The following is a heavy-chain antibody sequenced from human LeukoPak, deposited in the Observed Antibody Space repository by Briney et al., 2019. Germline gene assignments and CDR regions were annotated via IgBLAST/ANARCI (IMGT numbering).Heavy chain of an antibody. Sequence: AASVKVSCKASGGTFSSYAISWVRQAPGQGLEWMGGIIPIFGTANYAQKFQGRVTITADKSTSTAYMELSSLRSEDTAVYYCARPIVVVTTNYAFDIWGQGTMVTVSS. J-gene: IGHJ3*02. CDR2: IIPIFGTA. CDR3: ARPIVVVTTNYAFDI. V-gene: IGHV1-69*06. D-gene: IGHD2-21*02. CDR1: GGTFSSYA.